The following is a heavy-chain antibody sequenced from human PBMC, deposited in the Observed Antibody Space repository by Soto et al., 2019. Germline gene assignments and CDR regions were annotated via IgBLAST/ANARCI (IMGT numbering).Heavy chain of an antibody. CDR1: GFTFSSYA. V-gene: IGHV3-30-3*01. J-gene: IGHJ6*02. D-gene: IGHD3-9*01. CDR2: ISYDGSNK. Sequence: PGGSLRLSCAASGFTFSSYAMHWVRQAPGKGLEWVAVISYDGSNKYYADSVKGRFTISRDNSKNTLYLQMNSLRAEDTAVYYCASDILTGYSSQIYYYGMDVWGQGTTVTVSS. CDR3: ASDILTGYSSQIYYYGMDV.